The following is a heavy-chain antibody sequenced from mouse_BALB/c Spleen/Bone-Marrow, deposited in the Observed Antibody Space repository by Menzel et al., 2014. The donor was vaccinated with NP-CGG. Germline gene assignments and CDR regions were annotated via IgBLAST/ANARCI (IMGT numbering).Heavy chain of an antibody. CDR1: GFTFSSYG. D-gene: IGHD4-1*01. J-gene: IGHJ4*01. CDR3: ARRTGTDYYAMDY. CDR2: ISSVGVYT. Sequence: EVQLQESGGDLVKPGGSLKPSCAASGFTFSSYGMSWVRQTPDKRLEWVATISSVGVYTYYPDSVKGRFTISRDNAKNTLYLQMSSLKSEDTAMYYCARRTGTDYYAMDYWGQGTSVTVSS. V-gene: IGHV5-6*01.